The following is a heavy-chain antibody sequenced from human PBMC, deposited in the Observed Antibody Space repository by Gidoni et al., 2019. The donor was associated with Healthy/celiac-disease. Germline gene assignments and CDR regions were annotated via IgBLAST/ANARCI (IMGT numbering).Heavy chain of an antibody. CDR2: IKQDGSEK. CDR3: ARDSEVGGQQLVPGSDY. Sequence: EVQLVESGGGLVQPGGSLRLSCAASGFTFSRYWMSWVRQAPGKGLEWVANIKQDGSEKYYVDYVKGRFTIARENAKNSLYLQMNSLRAEETAVYYCARDSEVGGQQLVPGSDYWGQGTLVTVSS. J-gene: IGHJ4*02. V-gene: IGHV3-7*01. D-gene: IGHD6-13*01. CDR1: GFTFSRYW.